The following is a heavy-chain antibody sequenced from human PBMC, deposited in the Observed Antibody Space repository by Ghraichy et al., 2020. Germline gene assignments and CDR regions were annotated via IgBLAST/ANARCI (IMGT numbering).Heavy chain of an antibody. V-gene: IGHV1-24*01. CDR1: GHTVTELS. D-gene: IGHD1-1*01. CDR3: ATPGPSEAATTFDF. CDR2: FDPEDGEA. J-gene: IGHJ4*02. Sequence: ASVKVSCKVTGHTVTELSIYWVRQAPGKGLEWLGGFDPEDGEAVYAQNIQGRVTMTEDTSTDTAYMEVKSLRSDDTAVYFCATPGPSEAATTFDFWGQGTLVTVSA.